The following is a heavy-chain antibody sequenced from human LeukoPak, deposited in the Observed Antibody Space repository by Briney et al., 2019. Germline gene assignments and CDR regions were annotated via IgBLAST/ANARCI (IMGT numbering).Heavy chain of an antibody. CDR3: ARDHGNISWFYY. Sequence: SETLSLTCTVSGGSIRRSSYYWGWIRQPPGKGLEWIGTIDYSGTTYYNPSLESRVTMSVDTSKKQFSLKLTSVTAADTAMYYCARDHGNISWFYYWGQGILVAVSS. V-gene: IGHV4-39*02. CDR1: GGSIRRSSYY. CDR2: IDYSGTT. J-gene: IGHJ4*02. D-gene: IGHD6-13*01.